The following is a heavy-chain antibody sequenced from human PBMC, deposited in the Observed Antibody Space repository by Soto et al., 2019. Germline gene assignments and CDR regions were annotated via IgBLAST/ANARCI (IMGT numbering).Heavy chain of an antibody. J-gene: IGHJ6*02. CDR3: AKDRGSGTYFTHYYGMDV. CDR2: IGGNGFTT. Sequence: GGSLRLSCAASGFTFSNYAMTWVRQAPGKGLEWVSVIGGNGFTTNYADSVKGRFTISRDNSKNTLYLQMNSLRAEDTAVYYCAKDRGSGTYFTHYYGMDVWGHGTTVTVSS. CDR1: GFTFSNYA. V-gene: IGHV3-23*01. D-gene: IGHD3-10*01.